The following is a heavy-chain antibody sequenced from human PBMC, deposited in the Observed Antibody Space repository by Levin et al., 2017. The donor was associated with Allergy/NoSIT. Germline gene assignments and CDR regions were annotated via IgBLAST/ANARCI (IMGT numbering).Heavy chain of an antibody. CDR1: GYSFTSYW. CDR3: AGMKIDDAFDI. CDR2: IYPGDSDT. J-gene: IGHJ3*02. Sequence: GGSLRLSCKGSGYSFTSYWIGWVRQMPGKGLEWMGIIYPGDSDTRYSPSFQGQVTISADKSISTAYLQWSSLKASDTAMYYCAGMKIDDAFDIWGQGTMVTVSS. V-gene: IGHV5-51*01.